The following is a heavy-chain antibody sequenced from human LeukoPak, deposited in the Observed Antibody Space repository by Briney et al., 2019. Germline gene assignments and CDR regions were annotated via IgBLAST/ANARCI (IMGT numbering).Heavy chain of an antibody. J-gene: IGHJ4*02. V-gene: IGHV1-18*01. CDR1: GYTFTSYG. Sequence: ASVKVSCKASGYTFTSYGISWVRQAPGQGLEWVGWISAYNGNTNYAQKLQGRVTMTTDTSTSTAYMELRSLRSDDTAVYYCARVPSIWSQGLDWGQGTLVTVSS. CDR3: ARVPSIWSQGLD. CDR2: ISAYNGNT. D-gene: IGHD3-3*01.